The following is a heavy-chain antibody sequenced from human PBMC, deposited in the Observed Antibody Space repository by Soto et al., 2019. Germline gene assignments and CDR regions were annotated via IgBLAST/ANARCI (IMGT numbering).Heavy chain of an antibody. Sequence: EVHVVESGGGLVQPGGSPPLPCAASGFTFSRYNMNWVRQAPGKGLEWVSYIGTSGSPIYYADSVKGRFTISRDNAKNSLYLQMDSLRAEDTAVYYCARDSGSYDSDVWGKGTTVTVSS. CDR2: IGTSGSPI. D-gene: IGHD5-12*01. CDR3: ARDSGSYDSDV. J-gene: IGHJ6*04. V-gene: IGHV3-48*01. CDR1: GFTFSRYN.